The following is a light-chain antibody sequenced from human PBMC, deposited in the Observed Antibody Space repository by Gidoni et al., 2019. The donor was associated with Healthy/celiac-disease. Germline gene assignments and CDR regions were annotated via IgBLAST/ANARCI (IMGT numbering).Light chain of an antibody. CDR1: QSVLYSSNNKNY. J-gene: IGKJ1*01. CDR3: QQYYSTPWT. Sequence: DIVMTQSPDSLAVSLGERATINCKSSQSVLYSSNNKNYVAWYQQKPGQPPKLLIYWASTRESGVPDRFSGSGSGTDFTLTISSLKAEDVAVYYCQQYYSTPWTFGQGTKVEIK. V-gene: IGKV4-1*01. CDR2: WAS.